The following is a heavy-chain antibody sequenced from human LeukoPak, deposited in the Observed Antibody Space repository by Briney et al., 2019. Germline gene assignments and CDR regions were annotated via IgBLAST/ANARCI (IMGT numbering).Heavy chain of an antibody. CDR2: INPNSGGT. Sequence: ASVKVSCKASGYTFTGYYLHWVRQAPRQRLEWMGRINPNSGGTNYAQKFQGRVTMTRDTSISTAYMELSRLTSDDTAVYYCAREWVSPDYWGQGTLVTVSS. CDR3: AREWVSPDY. J-gene: IGHJ4*02. D-gene: IGHD6-13*01. V-gene: IGHV1-2*06. CDR1: GYTFTGYY.